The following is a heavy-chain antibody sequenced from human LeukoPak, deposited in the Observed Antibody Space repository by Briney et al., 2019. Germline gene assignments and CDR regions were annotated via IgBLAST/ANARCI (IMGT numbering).Heavy chain of an antibody. CDR3: AGERGEEYSSGWYKTNYFYN. CDR1: GGSISSYY. CDR2: GDYSGGT. V-gene: IGHV4-39*07. D-gene: IGHD6-19*01. Sequence: PSETLSLTCTVSGGSISSYYWAWIRQPPGKGLEWIASGDYSGGTYYNPSLESRVAISADMSKNQISLKLTSVTGADTAVYYCAGERGEEYSSGWYKTNYFYNWGQGIRVTVSS. J-gene: IGHJ4*02.